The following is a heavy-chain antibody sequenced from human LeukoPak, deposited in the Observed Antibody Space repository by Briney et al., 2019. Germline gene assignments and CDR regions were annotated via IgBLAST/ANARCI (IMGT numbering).Heavy chain of an antibody. CDR2: ISADNGNT. D-gene: IGHD3-22*01. Sequence: ASVKVSCKASGYTFSSYGISWVRQAPGQGLEWMGWISADNGNTNYVQKFQGRVTMTTDTSTSTAYMELRSLGSDDTAVYYCARVQPHRIYYDNSDYPTRNDYWGQGTLVTVSS. V-gene: IGHV1-18*01. CDR1: GYTFSSYG. J-gene: IGHJ4*02. CDR3: ARVQPHRIYYDNSDYPTRNDY.